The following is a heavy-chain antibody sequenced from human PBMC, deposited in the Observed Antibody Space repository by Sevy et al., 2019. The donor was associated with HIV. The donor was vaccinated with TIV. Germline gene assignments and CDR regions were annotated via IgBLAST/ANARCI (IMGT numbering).Heavy chain of an antibody. D-gene: IGHD3-16*01. J-gene: IGHJ4*02. Sequence: GGSLRLSCAASGFIVGSYSMNWVRQAPGKGLEWVSFISFTTNNTYYVDSVKGRFTISRDNAKNSVYLQMNSLRAEDTAVYYCSSGGGYWGQGTLVTVSS. V-gene: IGHV3-21*01. CDR2: ISFTTNNT. CDR1: GFIVGSYS. CDR3: SSGGGY.